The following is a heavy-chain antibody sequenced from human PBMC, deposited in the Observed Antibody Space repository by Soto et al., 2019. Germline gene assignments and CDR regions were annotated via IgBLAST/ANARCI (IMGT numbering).Heavy chain of an antibody. V-gene: IGHV3-48*03. CDR3: TRAAWFPYLSFY. CDR1: GFTFSRFE. D-gene: IGHD3-10*01. CDR2: ISSSGSTA. J-gene: IGHJ4*02. Sequence: GGSLRLSCAASGFTFSRFELHWVRQAPGKGLEWISYISSSGSTAYYASSVEGRFTISRDNANNSVYLQMDSLRAEDTAPYYCTRAAWFPYLSFYWGQGALVTVSS.